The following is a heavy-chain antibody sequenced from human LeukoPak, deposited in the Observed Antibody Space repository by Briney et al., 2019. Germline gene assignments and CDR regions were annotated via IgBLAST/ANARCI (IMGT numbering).Heavy chain of an antibody. CDR1: GYTFTSYG. CDR2: INLNSGGT. CDR3: ARVAGGDWYYFDF. J-gene: IGHJ4*02. V-gene: IGHV1-2*02. Sequence: ASVKVSCKASGYTFTSYGISWVRQAPGQGLEWMGWINLNSGGTNSAQKFQGRVTMTRDTSISAAYMELSRLGSDDTAVYYCARVAGGDWYYFDFWGQGTLVTVSS. D-gene: IGHD2-21*02.